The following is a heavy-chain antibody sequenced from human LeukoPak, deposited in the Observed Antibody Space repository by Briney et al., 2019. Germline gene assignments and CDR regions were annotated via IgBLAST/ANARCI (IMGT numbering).Heavy chain of an antibody. D-gene: IGHD5-18*01. J-gene: IGHJ5*02. CDR1: GFSLSSYA. V-gene: IGHV3-23*01. CDR2: ISGSGGST. Sequence: GGSLRLSCAASGFSLSSYAMSWVRQAPGKGLEWVSAISGSGGSTYYADSVKGRFTISRDNSKNTLYLQMNSLRAEDTAVYYCAKGYSYGWDTNNWFDPWGQGTLVTVSS. CDR3: AKGYSYGWDTNNWFDP.